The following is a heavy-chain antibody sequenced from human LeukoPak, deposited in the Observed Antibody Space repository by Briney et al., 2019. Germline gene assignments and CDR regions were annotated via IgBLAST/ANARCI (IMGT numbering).Heavy chain of an antibody. CDR1: GFTFSSYS. Sequence: PGGSLRLSCATSGFTFSSYSMNWVRQAPGKGLEWLSYISSSSSTIYYAGSVKGRFTISRDNAKNSLFLQMNSLRAEDTAVYYCAREGYSPYWGQGTLVTVSS. V-gene: IGHV3-48*01. D-gene: IGHD6-13*01. J-gene: IGHJ4*02. CDR2: ISSSSSTI. CDR3: AREGYSPY.